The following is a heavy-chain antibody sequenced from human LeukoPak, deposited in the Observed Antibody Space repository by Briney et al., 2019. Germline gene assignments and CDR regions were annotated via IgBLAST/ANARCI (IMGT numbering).Heavy chain of an antibody. Sequence: SETLSLTCAVYGGSFSGYYWSWIRQPPGKGLEWIGEISHSGSTNYNPSLKSRVTISVDTSKNQFSLKLSSVTAADTAVYYCARLTPLSYYYDTTGYFDYWGQGTLVTVSS. CDR3: ARLTPLSYYYDTTGYFDY. J-gene: IGHJ4*02. D-gene: IGHD3-22*01. CDR1: GGSFSGYY. V-gene: IGHV4-34*01. CDR2: ISHSGST.